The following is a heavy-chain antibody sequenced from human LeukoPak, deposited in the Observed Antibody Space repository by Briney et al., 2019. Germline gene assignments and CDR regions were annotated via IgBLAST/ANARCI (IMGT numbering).Heavy chain of an antibody. V-gene: IGHV1-2*02. CDR2: INPNSGGT. Sequence: ASVKVSCKASGYTFTGYYMHWVRQAPGQGLEWMGWINPNSGGTNYAQKFQGRVTMTRDRSISTAYMELSRLRSDDTAVYYCARDGELFSYYYYYMDVWGKGTTVTVSS. D-gene: IGHD3-10*01. J-gene: IGHJ6*03. CDR1: GYTFTGYY. CDR3: ARDGELFSYYYYYMDV.